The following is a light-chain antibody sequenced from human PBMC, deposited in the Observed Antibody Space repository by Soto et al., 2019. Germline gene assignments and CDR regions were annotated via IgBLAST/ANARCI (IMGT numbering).Light chain of an antibody. CDR1: QSISVW. V-gene: IGKV1-5*03. J-gene: IGKJ1*01. CDR3: QQYNSYSPR. Sequence: DIQMTQSPSTLSASVGDRVTITCRASQSISVWLAWYQQKAGKAPNLLIYKASRLESGVPSRFSGSGSETEFTLTISGLQPGDSATDYCQQYNSYSPRFGQGTKVDIK. CDR2: KAS.